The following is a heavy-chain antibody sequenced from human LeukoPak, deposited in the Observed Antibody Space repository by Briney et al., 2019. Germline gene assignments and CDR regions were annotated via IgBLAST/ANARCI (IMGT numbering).Heavy chain of an antibody. CDR2: IIPIFGTA. Sequence: GASVKVSCKASGGTFSSYAISWVRQAPGQGLEWMGGIIPIFGTANYAQKFQGRVTITADESTGTAYMELSSLRSEDTAVYYCAREYSSSSTYYYYGMDVWGQGTTVTVSS. J-gene: IGHJ6*02. V-gene: IGHV1-69*01. CDR3: AREYSSSSTYYYYGMDV. CDR1: GGTFSSYA. D-gene: IGHD6-6*01.